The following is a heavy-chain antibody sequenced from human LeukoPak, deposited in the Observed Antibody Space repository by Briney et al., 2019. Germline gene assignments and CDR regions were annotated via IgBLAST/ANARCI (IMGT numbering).Heavy chain of an antibody. D-gene: IGHD2-2*01. CDR1: GYTFTSYG. J-gene: IGHJ6*02. Sequence: WASVKVSCKASGYTFTSYGISWVRQAPGQGLEWMGWISAYNGNTNYAQKLQGRVTMTTDTSTSTAYMELRSPRSDDTAVYYCARDLHTIVVVPAAIQVNDYYYYGMDVWGQGTTVTVSS. CDR3: ARDLHTIVVVPAAIQVNDYYYYGMDV. V-gene: IGHV1-18*01. CDR2: ISAYNGNT.